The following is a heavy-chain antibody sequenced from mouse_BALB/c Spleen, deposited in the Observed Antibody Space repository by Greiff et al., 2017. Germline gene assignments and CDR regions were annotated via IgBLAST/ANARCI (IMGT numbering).Heavy chain of an antibody. CDR3: ARGYGYGYAMDY. CDR2: ISSGSSTI. V-gene: IGHV5-17*02. Sequence: EVQRVESGGGLVQPGGSRKLSCAASGFTFSSFGMHWVRQAPEKGLEWVAYISSGSSTIYYADTVKGRITISRDNPKNTLFLQMTSLRSEDTAMYYCARGYGYGYAMDYWGQGTSVTVSA. D-gene: IGHD1-2*01. CDR1: GFTFSSFG. J-gene: IGHJ4*01.